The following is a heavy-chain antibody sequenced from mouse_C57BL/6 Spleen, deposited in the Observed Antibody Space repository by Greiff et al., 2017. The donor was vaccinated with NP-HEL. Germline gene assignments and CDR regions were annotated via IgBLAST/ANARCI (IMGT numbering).Heavy chain of an antibody. CDR1: GFNIKDYY. D-gene: IGHD1-1*01. J-gene: IGHJ3*01. CDR3: TTDYYGSSWVAY. Sequence: EVKLMESGAELVRPGASVKLSCTASGFNIKDYYMHWVKQRPEQGLEWIGRIDPEDGDTEYAPKFQGKATMTADTSSNTAYLQLSSLTSEDTAVYYCTTDYYGSSWVAYWGQGTLVTVSA. V-gene: IGHV14-1*01. CDR2: IDPEDGDT.